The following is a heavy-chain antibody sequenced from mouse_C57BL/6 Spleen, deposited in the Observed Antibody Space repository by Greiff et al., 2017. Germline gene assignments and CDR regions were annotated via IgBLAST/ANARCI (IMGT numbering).Heavy chain of an antibody. Sequence: VQLQQPGAELVRPGTSVKLSCKASGYTFTSYWMHWVKQRPGQGLEWIGVIDPSDSYTNYNQKFKGKATLTVDTSSSTAYMQLSSLTSEDSAVYYCARGTGYYFDYWGQGTTLTVSS. V-gene: IGHV1-59*01. D-gene: IGHD4-1*01. CDR2: IDPSDSYT. J-gene: IGHJ2*01. CDR3: ARGTGYYFDY. CDR1: GYTFTSYW.